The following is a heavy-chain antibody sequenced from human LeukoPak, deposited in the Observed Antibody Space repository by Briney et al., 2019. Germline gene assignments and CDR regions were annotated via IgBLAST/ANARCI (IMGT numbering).Heavy chain of an antibody. D-gene: IGHD4-17*01. CDR3: ARLPHPREYGDYPMPTDY. V-gene: IGHV4-31*03. CDR2: IYYSGST. CDR1: GGSISSGGYY. Sequence: SETLSLTCTVSGGSISSGGYYWSWIRQHPGKGLEWIGYIYYSGSTYYNPSLKSRVTISVDTSKNQFSLKLSSVTAADTAVYYCARLPHPREYGDYPMPTDYWGQGTLVTVSS. J-gene: IGHJ4*02.